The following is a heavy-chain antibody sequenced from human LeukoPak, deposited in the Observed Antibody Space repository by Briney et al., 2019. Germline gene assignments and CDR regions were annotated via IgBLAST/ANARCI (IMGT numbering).Heavy chain of an antibody. CDR3: AKVDDFLTGYYNGYFNY. J-gene: IGHJ4*02. V-gene: IGHV1-2*02. CDR2: INPNSGGT. CDR1: GYTFTGYY. Sequence: ASVKVSCKASGYTFTGYYMHWVRQAPGQGLEWMGWINPNSGGTNYAQKFQGRVTMTRDTSISTAYMELSRLRSDDTAVYYCAKVDDFLTGYYNGYFNYWGRGTLVTVSS. D-gene: IGHD3-9*01.